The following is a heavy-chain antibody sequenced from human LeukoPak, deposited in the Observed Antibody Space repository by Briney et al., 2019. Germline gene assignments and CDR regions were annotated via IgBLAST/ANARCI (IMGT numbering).Heavy chain of an antibody. V-gene: IGHV3-74*01. CDR1: GFAFSTYW. Sequence: PGGSLRLSCAASGFAFSTYWMHWVRQAPGKGLVWVSGISGDGSSTNYADSVKGRFTISRDNAKNTLYLQMNSLRAEDTAVYYCAKERSASYYYDSSGYSDYNFDYWGQGTLVTISS. D-gene: IGHD3-22*01. CDR2: ISGDGSST. CDR3: AKERSASYYYDSSGYSDYNFDY. J-gene: IGHJ4*02.